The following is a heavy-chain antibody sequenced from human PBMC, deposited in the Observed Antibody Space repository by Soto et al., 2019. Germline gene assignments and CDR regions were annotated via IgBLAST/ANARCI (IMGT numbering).Heavy chain of an antibody. CDR1: GGSISSGDYY. J-gene: IGHJ4*02. Sequence: TSETLSLTCTVSGGSISSGDYYWSWIRQPPGKGLEWIGYIYYSGSTYYNPSLKSRVTISVDTSKNQFSLKLSSVTAADTAVYYCARAHDLNLFDEPYFDYWGQGTLVTVSS. CDR3: ARAHDLNLFDEPYFDY. V-gene: IGHV4-30-4*01. D-gene: IGHD3-3*01. CDR2: IYYSGST.